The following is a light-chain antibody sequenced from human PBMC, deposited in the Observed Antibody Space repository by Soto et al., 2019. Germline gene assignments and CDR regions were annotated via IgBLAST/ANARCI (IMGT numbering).Light chain of an antibody. J-gene: IGLJ1*01. V-gene: IGLV2-14*01. Sequence: QTPLTQPAYVSGSPGQSSTLSCTGTSGDIGSYNRVSWYQQHPGKAPKLIIYEVTDRPSGVSNRFSGSKSGNTASLTISGLQAEEEAEYYCSSYTNINTRACVFGTGTKVTVL. CDR1: SGDIGSYNR. CDR2: EVT. CDR3: SSYTNINTRACV.